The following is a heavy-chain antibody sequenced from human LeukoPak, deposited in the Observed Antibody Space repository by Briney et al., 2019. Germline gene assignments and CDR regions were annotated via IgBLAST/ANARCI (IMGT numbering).Heavy chain of an antibody. V-gene: IGHV3-23*01. CDR1: GFTFSSYA. CDR3: AKDSHENSDSGYDDAFDI. CDR2: ISGSGGST. D-gene: IGHD3-22*01. J-gene: IGHJ3*02. Sequence: GGSLRLSCAASGFTFSSYAMSWVRQAPGKGLEWVSAISGSGGSTYYADSVKGRFTISRDNSKNTLYLQMNSLRAEDTAVYYCAKDSHENSDSGYDDAFDIWGQGTMVTVSS.